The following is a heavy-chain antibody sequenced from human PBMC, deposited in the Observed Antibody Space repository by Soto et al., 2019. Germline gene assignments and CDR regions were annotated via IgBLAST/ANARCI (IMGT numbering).Heavy chain of an antibody. D-gene: IGHD2-2*01. CDR3: ARACSSNSCYDVFDY. J-gene: IGHJ4*02. CDR2: IYTSGST. V-gene: IGHV4-4*07. CDR1: GGSISSYY. Sequence: SETLSLTCTASGGSISSYYWSWIRQPAGKGLEWIGRIYTSGSTNYNPSLKSRVTMSVDTSKNQFSLKLSSVTAADTAVYYCARACSSNSCYDVFDYWGQGTLVTVSS.